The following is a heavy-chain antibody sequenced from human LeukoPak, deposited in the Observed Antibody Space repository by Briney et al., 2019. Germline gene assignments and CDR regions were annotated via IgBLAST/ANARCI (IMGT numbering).Heavy chain of an antibody. V-gene: IGHV4-59*01. CDR2: IYYSGST. CDR3: ARGPPRSMGDY. J-gene: IGHJ4*02. D-gene: IGHD1-14*01. CDR1: GGSISSYY. Sequence: PSETLSLTCTVSGGSISSYYWSWLRQPPGKGLEWIGYIYYSGSTNYNPSLKSRVTISVDTSKNQFSLKLSSVTAADTAVYYCARGPPRSMGDYWGQGTLVTVSS.